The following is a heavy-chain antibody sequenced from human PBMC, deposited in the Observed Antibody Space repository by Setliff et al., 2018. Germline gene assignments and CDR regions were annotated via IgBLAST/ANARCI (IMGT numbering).Heavy chain of an antibody. CDR3: ARPSVKYYDFWSGYFYNP. V-gene: IGHV3-48*01. CDR1: GFTFDDYA. D-gene: IGHD3-3*01. J-gene: IGHJ5*02. Sequence: PGGSLRLSCAASGFTFDDYAMHWVRQAPGKGLEWVSYISSSSSTIYYADSVKGRFTISRDNAKNPLYLQMNSLRAEDTAVYYCARPSVKYYDFWSGYFYNPWGQGTLVTVS. CDR2: ISSSSSTI.